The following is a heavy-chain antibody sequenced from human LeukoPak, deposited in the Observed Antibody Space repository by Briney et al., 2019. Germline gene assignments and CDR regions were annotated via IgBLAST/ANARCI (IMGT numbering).Heavy chain of an antibody. V-gene: IGHV3-23*01. D-gene: IGHD5-24*01. CDR2: ITGSAGAT. CDR1: GLTFSSFA. Sequence: QPGGSLRLSCAVSGLTFSSFAMSWVRQAPGKGLEWVSAITGSAGATWYADAVKGRFTISRDNSKNTMYLQMNSLGAEDTALYYCAKMKGATEYYYYAMDVWGKGTKVSVSS. CDR3: AKMKGATEYYYYAMDV. J-gene: IGHJ6*04.